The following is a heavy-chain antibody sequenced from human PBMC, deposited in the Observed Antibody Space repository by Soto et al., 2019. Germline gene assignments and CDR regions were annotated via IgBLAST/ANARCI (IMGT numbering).Heavy chain of an antibody. CDR3: ARGKYVEYQLLTYYYYGMDV. J-gene: IGHJ6*02. Sequence: VASVKVSCKASGGTSSSYAISWVRQAPGQGLEWMGGIIPIFGTANYAQKFQGRVTITADESTSTAYMELSSLRSEDTAVYYCARGKYVEYQLLTYYYYGMDVWGQGTTVTVSS. CDR1: GGTSSSYA. CDR2: IIPIFGTA. D-gene: IGHD2-2*01. V-gene: IGHV1-69*13.